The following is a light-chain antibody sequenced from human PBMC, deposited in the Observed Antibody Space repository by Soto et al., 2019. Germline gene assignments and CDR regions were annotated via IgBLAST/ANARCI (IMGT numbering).Light chain of an antibody. J-gene: IGKJ3*01. CDR2: GAS. CDR3: QHYGNTPPSVT. V-gene: IGKV3-20*01. Sequence: EIVLTQSPGTLSLSPGERATLSCRASQSFRGLLAWYQQKPGQAPRLLIYGASTTAPGIPARFSGSGSGTDFTLTISRLEPEDFAVYYCQHYGNTPPSVTFGPGTKVNI. CDR1: QSFRGL.